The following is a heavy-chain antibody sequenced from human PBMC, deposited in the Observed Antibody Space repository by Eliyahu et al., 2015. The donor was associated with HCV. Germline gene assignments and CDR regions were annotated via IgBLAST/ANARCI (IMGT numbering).Heavy chain of an antibody. Sequence: QVQLVESGGGVVQPGRSLRLSXAASGCTFSXXGXXWVRQAPGKGLEWVAVIWYDGSNKYYTVSVKGRFTISRDNSKNTLYVQMNSLRAEDTAVYYCARAEGSPYGDFMTRAEYFQHWGQGTLVTVSS. J-gene: IGHJ1*01. D-gene: IGHD4-17*01. CDR2: IWYDGSNK. V-gene: IGHV3-33*01. CDR1: GCTFSXXG. CDR3: ARAEGSPYGDFMTRAEYFQH.